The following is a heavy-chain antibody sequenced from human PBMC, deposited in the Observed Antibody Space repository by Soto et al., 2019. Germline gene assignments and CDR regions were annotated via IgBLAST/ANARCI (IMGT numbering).Heavy chain of an antibody. CDR1: GDSISSGGFS. CDR2: IYHSGTS. CDR3: ARGRLVPAVNFDY. V-gene: IGHV4-30-2*01. D-gene: IGHD2-2*01. J-gene: IGHJ4*02. Sequence: PSETLSLTCTVSGDSISSGGFSWSWIRQPPGKGLEWIGYIYHSGTSFYNPSLKSRVTISVDGSKNQFSPKVKSVTAADTAVYYCARGRLVPAVNFDYWGLGTLVTVSS.